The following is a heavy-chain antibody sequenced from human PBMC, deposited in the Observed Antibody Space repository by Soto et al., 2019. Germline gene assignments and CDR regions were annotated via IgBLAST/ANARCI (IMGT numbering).Heavy chain of an antibody. Sequence: SETLSLTCTVSGGSISSSSYYWGWIRHPPGKGLEWIGSIYYSGSTYYNPSLKSRVTISVDTSKNQFSLKLSSVTAADTAVYYCATGDDSSCYYLIGAFDIWGQGTMVTVSS. V-gene: IGHV4-39*01. CDR1: GGSISSSSYY. J-gene: IGHJ3*02. D-gene: IGHD3-22*01. CDR2: IYYSGST. CDR3: ATGDDSSCYYLIGAFDI.